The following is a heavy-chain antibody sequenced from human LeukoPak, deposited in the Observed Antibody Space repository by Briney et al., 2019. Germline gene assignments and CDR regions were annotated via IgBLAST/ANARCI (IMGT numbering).Heavy chain of an antibody. J-gene: IGHJ4*02. CDR2: IYTSGST. Sequence: SETLSLTCTVSGGSISSYYWSWIRQPAGKGLEWIGRIYTSGSTNYNPSLRSRVIMSVDTSKNQFSLKLSSVTAADTAVYYCARYNSMQLVFDYWGQGTLVTVSS. CDR3: ARYNSMQLVFDY. CDR1: GGSISSYY. D-gene: IGHD6-13*01. V-gene: IGHV4-4*07.